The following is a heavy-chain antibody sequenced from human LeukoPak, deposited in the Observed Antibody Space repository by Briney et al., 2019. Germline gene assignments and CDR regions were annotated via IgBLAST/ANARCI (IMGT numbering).Heavy chain of an antibody. CDR2: IYYSGNT. J-gene: IGHJ4*02. D-gene: IGHD4-23*01. Sequence: SETLSLTCTVSGGSLSSGDYYWSWIRQPPGKGLEWIGYIYYSGNTYYNPSLQSRVTISIDTYKNQFSLKLSSVTAADTAVYYCARWLTPERFDYWGQGTLVTVSS. CDR1: GGSLSSGDYY. V-gene: IGHV4-30-4*08. CDR3: ARWLTPERFDY.